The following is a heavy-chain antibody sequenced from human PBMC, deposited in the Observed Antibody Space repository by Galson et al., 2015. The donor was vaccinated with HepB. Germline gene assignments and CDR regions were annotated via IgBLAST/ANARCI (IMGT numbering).Heavy chain of an antibody. CDR3: AKVFPEKTDGWYRQALYYVAS. D-gene: IGHD6-19*01. CDR2: ITPSGDNT. J-gene: IGHJ4*02. V-gene: IGHV3-23*01. CDR1: GFTFSYYA. Sequence: SLRLSCAASGFTFSYYAMAWVRQAPGKGLEWISAITPSGDNTYSADSMKGRFFISRDNSQNTLFLQMNSLRADDTAIYFCAKVFPEKTDGWYRQALYYVASWGQRTRVTVSS.